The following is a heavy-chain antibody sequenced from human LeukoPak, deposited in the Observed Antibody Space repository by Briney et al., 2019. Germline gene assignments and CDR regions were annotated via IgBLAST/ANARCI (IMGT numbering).Heavy chain of an antibody. CDR2: ISGSGNGGSI. CDR3: VRHGDTDSCLAN. D-gene: IGHD2-2*01. J-gene: IGHJ4*02. Sequence: PGGSLRLSCSASGFVFSIYTMYWVRQAPGKGPEYVSTISGSGNGGSIYYADSVKGRFTISRDNAKSSLYLQMNDLRAEDTAVYYCVRHGDTDSCLANWGQGTLVTVSS. CDR1: GFVFSIYT. V-gene: IGHV3-64*04.